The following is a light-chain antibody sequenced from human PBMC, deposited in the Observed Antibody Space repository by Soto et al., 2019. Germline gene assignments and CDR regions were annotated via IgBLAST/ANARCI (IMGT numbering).Light chain of an antibody. CDR3: ISYASSGYV. V-gene: IGLV2-14*01. CDR1: SSDVGGYNY. CDR2: DVS. Sequence: QSVLTQPASVSGSPGQSITISCTGTSSDVGGYNYVSWYQQHPGKTPKLIIYDVSNRPSGVSNRCSGSKSGNTASLTISGLQAEDEAYFYCISYASSGYVLGTGTKLTVL. J-gene: IGLJ1*01.